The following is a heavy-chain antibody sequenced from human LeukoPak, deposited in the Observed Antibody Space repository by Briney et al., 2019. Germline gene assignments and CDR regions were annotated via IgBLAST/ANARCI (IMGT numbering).Heavy chain of an antibody. CDR2: VTPYSGDT. V-gene: IGHV1-2*02. Sequence: ASVKVSCKASGYSFTDYYMHWVRQAPGQGLEWMGWVTPYSGDTNYAQKFQGGVTMTRDTSISTAYMEVSRLRSDDAAVFYCARVGGYCTTTSCSYGMDVWGQGSTVTVSS. CDR3: ARVGGYCTTTSCSYGMDV. D-gene: IGHD2-2*01. CDR1: GYSFTDYY. J-gene: IGHJ6*02.